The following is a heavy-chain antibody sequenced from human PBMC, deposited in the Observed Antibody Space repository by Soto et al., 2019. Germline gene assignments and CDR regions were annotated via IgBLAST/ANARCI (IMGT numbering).Heavy chain of an antibody. V-gene: IGHV1-18*04. Sequence: ASVKVSCKASGYTFTSYGISWVRQAPGQGLEWMGWISAYNGNTNYAQKLQGRVTMTTDTSTSTAYMELRSLRSDDTAVYYCARDYCSSTSCFFDYWGQGTLVTVSS. J-gene: IGHJ4*02. CDR2: ISAYNGNT. CDR3: ARDYCSSTSCFFDY. CDR1: GYTFTSYG. D-gene: IGHD2-2*01.